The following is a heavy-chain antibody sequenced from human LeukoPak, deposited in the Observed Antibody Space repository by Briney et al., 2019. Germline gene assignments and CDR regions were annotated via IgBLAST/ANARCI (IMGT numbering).Heavy chain of an antibody. CDR1: GYTFTGYH. D-gene: IGHD2-15*01. CDR3: ARGGGWSKVDV. Sequence: GASVKVSCRASGYTFTGYHMHWVRQAPGQGLEWMGWINPNSGGTHYAQKFQGRVTMTRDTSISTAYMELSRLRSDDTAVYYCARGGGWSKVDVWGKGTTVTISS. J-gene: IGHJ6*04. V-gene: IGHV1-2*02. CDR2: INPNSGGT.